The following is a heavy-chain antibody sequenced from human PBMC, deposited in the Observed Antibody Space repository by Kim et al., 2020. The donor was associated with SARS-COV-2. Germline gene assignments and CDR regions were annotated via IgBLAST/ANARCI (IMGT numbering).Heavy chain of an antibody. D-gene: IGHD3-16*01. V-gene: IGHV3-7*01. Sequence: GGSLRLSCAASGFTFTTYWMTWVRQAPGKGLEWVANIKQDGSEKDYVDSVKGRFSISRDNAKNSLYLQMNSLRADDTAVYYCARGLWTFDYWGQGTLVTV. CDR1: GFTFTTYW. CDR2: IKQDGSEK. CDR3: ARGLWTFDY. J-gene: IGHJ4*02.